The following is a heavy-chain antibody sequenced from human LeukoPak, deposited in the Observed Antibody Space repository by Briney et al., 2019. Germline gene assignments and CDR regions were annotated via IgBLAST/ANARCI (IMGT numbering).Heavy chain of an antibody. D-gene: IGHD6-19*01. J-gene: IGHJ6*02. V-gene: IGHV1-69*13. CDR1: GGTFSSYA. CDR3: ASLGGNQWLVLGYYYGMNV. CDR2: IIPIFGTA. Sequence: SVKVSCKASGGTFSSYAISWVRQAPGQGLEWMGGIIPIFGTANYAQKFQGRVTITADESTSTAYMELSSLRSEDTAVYYCASLGGNQWLVLGYYYGMNVWGQGTTVTVSS.